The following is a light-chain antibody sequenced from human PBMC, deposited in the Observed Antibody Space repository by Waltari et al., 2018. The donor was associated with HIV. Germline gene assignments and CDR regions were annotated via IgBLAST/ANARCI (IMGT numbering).Light chain of an antibody. J-gene: IGLJ2*01. Sequence: SYELTQLPSVSVSPGQTASITCTGAKLGNKNVCWYQQKSGQSPVLVIYQDSRRPSGIPRRFSGSNSGNTATLTISGAQAVDEADYYCQTWDSFIVVFAGGTRLTVL. CDR3: QTWDSFIVV. V-gene: IGLV3-1*01. CDR2: QDS. CDR1: KLGNKN.